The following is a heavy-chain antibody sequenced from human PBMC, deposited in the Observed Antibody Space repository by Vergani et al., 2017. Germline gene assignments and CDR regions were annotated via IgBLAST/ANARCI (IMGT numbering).Heavy chain of an antibody. J-gene: IGHJ4*02. D-gene: IGHD3-9*01. Sequence: QVQLVQSGTEVKKPGASVKVSCKTSGYTFTSYGISWVRQAPGQGLEWMGWISAYNGNTNFAQNLQGRVTMTTDTSTSTAYMELSSLRSEDTAIYYCARGYYGILTGYRYWGQGTLVTVSA. V-gene: IGHV1-18*01. CDR2: ISAYNGNT. CDR1: GYTFTSYG. CDR3: ARGYYGILTGYRY.